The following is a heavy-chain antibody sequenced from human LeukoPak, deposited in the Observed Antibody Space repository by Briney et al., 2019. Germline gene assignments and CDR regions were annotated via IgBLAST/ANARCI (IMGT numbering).Heavy chain of an antibody. CDR2: TNPSGGST. CDR3: AREGPVQAIDY. CDR1: GYTFTSYY. Sequence: ASVKVSCKASGYTFTSYYMHWVRQAPGQGLEWMGITNPSGGSTSYAQKFQGRVTMTRDMSTSTVYMELSSLRSEDTAVYYCAREGPVQAIDYWGQGTLVTVSS. D-gene: IGHD2-2*01. V-gene: IGHV1-46*01. J-gene: IGHJ4*02.